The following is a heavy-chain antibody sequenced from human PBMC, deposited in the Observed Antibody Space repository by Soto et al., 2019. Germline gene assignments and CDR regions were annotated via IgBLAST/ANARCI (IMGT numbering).Heavy chain of an antibody. V-gene: IGHV1-8*02. CDR2: MNPNSGNT. CDR1: GYTFTSYY. D-gene: IGHD3-10*01. Sequence: ASVKVSCKXSGYTFTSYYMHWVRQATGQGLEWMGWMNPNSGNTGYAEKFQGRVTMTRDTSISTAYMELSSLRSEDTAVYYCARGLGLTLVGGVPLYSHLWGRGTLVTVSS. J-gene: IGHJ2*01. CDR3: ARGLGLTLVGGVPLYSHL.